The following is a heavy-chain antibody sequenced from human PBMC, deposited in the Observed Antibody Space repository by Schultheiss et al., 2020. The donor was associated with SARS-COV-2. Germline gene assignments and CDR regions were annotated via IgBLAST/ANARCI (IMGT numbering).Heavy chain of an antibody. CDR3: VRSCGCGLATTIWEY. J-gene: IGHJ4*02. Sequence: GGSLRLSCKGSGYSFTSYWISWVRQMPGKGLEWMGRIDPSDSYTNYSPSFQGHVTISADKSISTAYLQWSSLKASDTAMYYCVRSCGCGLATTIWEYWGQGTLVTVSS. V-gene: IGHV5-10-1*01. D-gene: IGHD2-21*01. CDR2: IDPSDSYT. CDR1: GYSFTSYW.